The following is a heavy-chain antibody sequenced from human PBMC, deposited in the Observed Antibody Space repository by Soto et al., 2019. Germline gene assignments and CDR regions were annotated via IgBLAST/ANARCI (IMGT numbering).Heavy chain of an antibody. D-gene: IGHD4-17*01. V-gene: IGHV4-34*01. Sequence: PSETLSLTCVVYGVSFGPYYWSWIRQPPGKGLEWIGESNHSGGTNYNPSLKSRVTISVDTPKNQFSLKLSSVTAADTAVYYCARRYGASFDYWGQGTLVTVSS. CDR2: SNHSGGT. CDR1: GVSFGPYY. J-gene: IGHJ4*02. CDR3: ARRYGASFDY.